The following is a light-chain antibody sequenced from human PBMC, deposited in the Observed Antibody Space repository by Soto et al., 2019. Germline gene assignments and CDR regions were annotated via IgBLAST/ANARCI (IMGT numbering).Light chain of an antibody. CDR1: SSDVGAYDY. CDR2: DVN. Sequence: QSALTQPPSASGSPGQSVAISCTGTSSDVGAYDYVSWYQQHPGKAPKLLIYDVNKWPSGVPDRFSGSKSGNTASLTVSGLQAEDEADYYCSSYAGTHIVFGTGTKVTVL. V-gene: IGLV2-8*01. CDR3: SSYAGTHIV. J-gene: IGLJ1*01.